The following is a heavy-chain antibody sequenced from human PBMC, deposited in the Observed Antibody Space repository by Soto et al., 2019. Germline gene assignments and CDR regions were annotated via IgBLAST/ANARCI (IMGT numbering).Heavy chain of an antibody. D-gene: IGHD5-12*01. V-gene: IGHV3-53*01. CDR3: ARARDGYNFLYEPT. Sequence: PGGALRLSCAASVFTFSNNYMSWVRQAPGKGLEWVSVIYSGGNTDYADSVKGRFTISRDNSKRTVYLQMNSLRAEDTGVYYCARARDGYNFLYEPTWGQGTLVTVSS. CDR1: VFTFSNNY. J-gene: IGHJ4*02. CDR2: IYSGGNT.